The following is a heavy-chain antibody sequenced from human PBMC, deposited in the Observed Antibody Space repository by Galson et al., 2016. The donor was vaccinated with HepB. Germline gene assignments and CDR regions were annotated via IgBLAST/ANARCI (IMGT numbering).Heavy chain of an antibody. J-gene: IGHJ4*02. CDR1: GGSISSYY. Sequence: SETLSLTCTVSGGSISSYYWSWIRQPPEKGLEWIGYVHYTGNTNYNPSLNSRVTISLDTSKNQFSLELTSVTAADTAVYYCARDAWGSGSYSDYWGQGTLVTVSS. V-gene: IGHV4-59*01. CDR3: ARDAWGSGSYSDY. CDR2: VHYTGNT. D-gene: IGHD3-16*01.